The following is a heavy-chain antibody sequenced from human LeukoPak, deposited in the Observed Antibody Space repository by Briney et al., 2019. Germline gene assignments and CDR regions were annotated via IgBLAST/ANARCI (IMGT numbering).Heavy chain of an antibody. D-gene: IGHD5-18*01. V-gene: IGHV4-59*01. CDR1: GGSISSYY. CDR3: ARTTEGGYSYGYFYYYYMDV. J-gene: IGHJ6*03. Sequence: SETLSLTCTVSGGSISSYYWSWIRQPPGKGLEWIGYIYYSGSTNYNPSLKSRVTISVDMSKNQSSLKLRSVTAADTAVYYCARTTEGGYSYGYFYYYYMDVWGKGTTVTISS. CDR2: IYYSGST.